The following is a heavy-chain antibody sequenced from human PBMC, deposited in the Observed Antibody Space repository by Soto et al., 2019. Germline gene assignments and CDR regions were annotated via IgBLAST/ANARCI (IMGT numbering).Heavy chain of an antibody. Sequence: ESGGGLVKPGGSLRLSCAASGFTFSNAWMSWVRQAPGKGLEWVGRIKSKTDGETTDYAAPVKGRFTISRDDSKNTLYLQMNSLKTEDTAVYYCTTDSLVLRFLEWAFDPWGQGTLVTVSS. V-gene: IGHV3-15*01. D-gene: IGHD3-3*01. CDR2: IKSKTDGETT. J-gene: IGHJ5*02. CDR3: TTDSLVLRFLEWAFDP. CDR1: GFTFSNAW.